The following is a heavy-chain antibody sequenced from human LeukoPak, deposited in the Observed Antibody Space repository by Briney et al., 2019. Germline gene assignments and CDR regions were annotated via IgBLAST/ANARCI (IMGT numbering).Heavy chain of an antibody. Sequence: GGSLRLSCAASGFTFSDYNMRWIRQAPGKGLEWVSSISRSGSTKYYADSVRGRFTISRDNSKSILSLQMNSLRAEDTATYYCATYRQVLLPFESWGQGTLVTVSS. CDR2: ISRSGSTK. V-gene: IGHV3-11*01. CDR3: ATYRQVLLPFES. J-gene: IGHJ4*02. CDR1: GFTFSDYN. D-gene: IGHD5-18*01.